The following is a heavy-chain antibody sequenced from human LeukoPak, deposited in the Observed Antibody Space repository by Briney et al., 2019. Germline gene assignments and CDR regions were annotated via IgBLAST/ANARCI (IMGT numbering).Heavy chain of an antibody. J-gene: IGHJ5*02. Sequence: GESLKISCKGSGYSFTSYWIGWVRQMPGKGLEWMGIIYPGDSDTRYSPSFQGQVTISADKSISTAYLQWSSLKASDTAMYYCARHLMVRGVSDNWFDPWGQGTLVTVSS. D-gene: IGHD3-10*01. V-gene: IGHV5-51*01. CDR3: ARHLMVRGVSDNWFDP. CDR2: IYPGDSDT. CDR1: GYSFTSYW.